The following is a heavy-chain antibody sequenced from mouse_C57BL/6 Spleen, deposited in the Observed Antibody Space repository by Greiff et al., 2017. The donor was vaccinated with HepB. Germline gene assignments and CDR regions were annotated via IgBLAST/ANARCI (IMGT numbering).Heavy chain of an antibody. CDR3: ARPGYSYAMDY. CDR2: ISGGGGNT. J-gene: IGHJ4*01. CDR1: GFTFSSYT. V-gene: IGHV5-9*01. D-gene: IGHD2-3*01. Sequence: DVMLVESGGGLVKPGGSLKLSCAASGFTFSSYTMSWVRQTPEKRLEWVATISGGGGNTYYPDSVKGRFTISRDNAKNTLYLQMSSLRSEDTALYYCARPGYSYAMDYWGQGTSVTVSS.